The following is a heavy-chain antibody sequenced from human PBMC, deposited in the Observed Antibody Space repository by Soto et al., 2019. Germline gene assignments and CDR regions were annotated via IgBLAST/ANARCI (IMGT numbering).Heavy chain of an antibody. Sequence: SETLSLTCTVSGGSVSSGSYYWSWVRQPPGKGLEWIGYIYYSGSTNYNPPLKSRVTISVDTSKNQFSLKLSSVTAADTAVYYCARDRNDFYGDLQYFDYWGQGTLVTVSS. CDR2: IYYSGST. CDR3: ARDRNDFYGDLQYFDY. CDR1: GGSVSSGSYY. D-gene: IGHD4-17*01. J-gene: IGHJ4*02. V-gene: IGHV4-61*01.